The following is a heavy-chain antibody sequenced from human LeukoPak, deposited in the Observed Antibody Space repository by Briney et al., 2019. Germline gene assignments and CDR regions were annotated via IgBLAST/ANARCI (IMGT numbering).Heavy chain of an antibody. CDR2: ISAYNGNT. CDR1: GYTFTSYG. CDR3: ARGPIAAAGTWHNWFDP. Sequence: GASVKVSCKASGYTFTSYGFSWVRQAPGHGLEWMGWISAYNGNTHYAQKLQGRVTMTTDTSTSTAYMELRSLRSDDTAVYYCARGPIAAAGTWHNWFDPWGQGTLVTVSS. V-gene: IGHV1-18*01. D-gene: IGHD6-13*01. J-gene: IGHJ5*02.